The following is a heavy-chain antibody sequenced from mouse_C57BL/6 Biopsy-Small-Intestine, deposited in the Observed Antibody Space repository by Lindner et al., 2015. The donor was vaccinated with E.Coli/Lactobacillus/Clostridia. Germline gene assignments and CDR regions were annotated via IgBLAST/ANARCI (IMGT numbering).Heavy chain of an antibody. J-gene: IGHJ4*01. D-gene: IGHD2-14*01. CDR3: TRRVTTDTKHYWFDP. V-gene: IGHV1-53*01. Sequence: SVKVSCKASGGTFSNYTITWVRQAPGQGLEYMGGIIPTFGTPIYSQLFKGRVTISADKSTNTVYMEMSGLRFDDTAVYYCTRRVTTDTKHYWFDPWGQGTLVTVSS. CDR1: GGTFSNYT. CDR2: IIPTFGTP.